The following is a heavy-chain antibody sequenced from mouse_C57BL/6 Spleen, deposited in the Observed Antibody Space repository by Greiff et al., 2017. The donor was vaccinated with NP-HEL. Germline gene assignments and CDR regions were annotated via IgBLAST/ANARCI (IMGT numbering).Heavy chain of an antibody. J-gene: IGHJ4*01. D-gene: IGHD1-1*01. CDR1: GYAFSSSW. Sequence: VKLMESGPELVKPGASVKISCKASGYAFSSSWMNWVKQRPGKGLEWIGRIYPGDGDTNYNGKFKGKATLTADKSSSTAYMQLSSLTSEDSAVYFCAYGYYYAMDYWGQGTSVTVSS. CDR3: AYGYYYAMDY. V-gene: IGHV1-82*01. CDR2: IYPGDGDT.